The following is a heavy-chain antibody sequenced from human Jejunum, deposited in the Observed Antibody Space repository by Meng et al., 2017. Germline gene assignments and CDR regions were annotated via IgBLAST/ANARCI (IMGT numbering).Heavy chain of an antibody. CDR1: GVSVSSGNYY. D-gene: IGHD6-13*01. V-gene: IGHV4-61*01. CDR2: IYYSGST. CDR3: ARGGFFEAAAANLIDS. J-gene: IGHJ4*02. Sequence: VHMQGPGPGLVRPADTLSLTCTVSGVSVSSGNYYWSWIRQPPVKGLEWIGYIYYSGSTNYNPSLKSRVTISVDTSKNQFSLKLSSVTAADTAVYYCARGGFFEAAAANLIDSWGQGTLVTVSS.